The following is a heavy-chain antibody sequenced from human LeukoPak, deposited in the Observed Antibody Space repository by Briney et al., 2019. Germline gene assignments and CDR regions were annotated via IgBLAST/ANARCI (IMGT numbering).Heavy chain of an antibody. CDR1: GGSISSYY. CDR3: ARGWQHAMDV. CDR2: IYTSGST. V-gene: IGHV4-4*09. J-gene: IGHJ6*03. D-gene: IGHD2-15*01. Sequence: SETLSLTCTVSGGSISSYYWSWIRQPPGKGLEWIGYIYTSGSTNYNPSLKSRVTISVDTSKNQFSLKLSSVTAADTAVYYCARGWQHAMDVWGKGTTVTVSS.